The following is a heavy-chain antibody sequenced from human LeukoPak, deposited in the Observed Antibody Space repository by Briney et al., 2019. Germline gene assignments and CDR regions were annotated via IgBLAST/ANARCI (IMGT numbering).Heavy chain of an antibody. CDR3: ARVPLSDTSGRYYAH. CDR2: INTGNGNT. CDR1: GYTLTNYG. J-gene: IGHJ1*01. V-gene: IGHV1-3*04. D-gene: IGHD3-10*01. Sequence: ASVKVSCKTSGYTLTNYGMHWVRQAPRQSPEWMGWINTGNGNTKSSQKFQDRVTLTRDTSASTAYMELNSLSSEDTAVYYCARVPLSDTSGRYYAHWGQGTLVTVSS.